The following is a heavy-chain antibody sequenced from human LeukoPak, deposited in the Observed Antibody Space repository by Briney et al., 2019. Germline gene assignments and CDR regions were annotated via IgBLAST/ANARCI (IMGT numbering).Heavy chain of an antibody. Sequence: GGSPTLPCAASGLTFSIYNMNGLRQATEKGLEWVSYIFSRSSYIYYADSVKGRFTISRDNAKNSLYLQMNSLRAEDTAVYYCARDNPTSNYYDSSGKYRGDYWGQGTLVTVSS. CDR1: GLTFSIYN. D-gene: IGHD3-22*01. J-gene: IGHJ4*02. V-gene: IGHV3-21*01. CDR3: ARDNPTSNYYDSSGKYRGDY. CDR2: IFSRSSYI.